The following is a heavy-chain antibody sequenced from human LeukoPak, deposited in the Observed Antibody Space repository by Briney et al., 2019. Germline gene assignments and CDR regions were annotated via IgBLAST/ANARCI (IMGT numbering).Heavy chain of an antibody. J-gene: IGHJ4*02. D-gene: IGHD4-17*01. CDR1: GVTFSRYS. V-gene: IGHV3-48*01. CDR2: ITPSSSSI. Sequence: PGGSLRLSCAASGVTFSRYSMNCVREAPGKGLESVSYITPSSSSIYYADSVRGRFTTSRDNAKNSMYLQMNRLRTEDTAVYYCARDVLGDYDYWGQGTLVSVSS. CDR3: ARDVLGDYDY.